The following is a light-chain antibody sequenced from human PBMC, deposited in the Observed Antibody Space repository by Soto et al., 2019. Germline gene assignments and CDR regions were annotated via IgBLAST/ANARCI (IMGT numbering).Light chain of an antibody. CDR1: SSNIGAGYD. Sequence: QSVLTQPPSVSGAPGQRGTISCTGSSSNIGAGYDVHWYQQLPGTAPKLLIYGNSNRPSGVPDRFSGSKSGTSASLAITGRQAEDEADYYCQSYDSSRSVVFGGGTKLTVL. J-gene: IGLJ2*01. CDR3: QSYDSSRSVV. CDR2: GNS. V-gene: IGLV1-40*01.